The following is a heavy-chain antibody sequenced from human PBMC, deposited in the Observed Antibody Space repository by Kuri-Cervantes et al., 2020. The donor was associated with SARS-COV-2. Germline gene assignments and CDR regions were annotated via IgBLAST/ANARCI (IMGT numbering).Heavy chain of an antibody. CDR2: IYNTGST. D-gene: IGHD6-19*01. J-gene: IGHJ4*02. CDR3: ARLRSGWYNYFDY. Sequence: SETLSLTCTVSGDSVSSRYWSWIRQPPGKGLEYIAYIYNTGSTNYNPSFKSRVTISVDTSKNQFSLKLSSVTAADTAVYYCARLRSGWYNYFDYWGQGTLVTVSS. V-gene: IGHV4-59*08. CDR1: GDSVSSRY.